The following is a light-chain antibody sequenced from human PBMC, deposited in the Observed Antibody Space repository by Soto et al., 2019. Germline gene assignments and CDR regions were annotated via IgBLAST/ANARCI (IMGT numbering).Light chain of an antibody. CDR3: NQSYSALPRT. V-gene: IGKV1-12*01. CDR2: AAY. J-gene: IGKJ1*01. Sequence: DIQMTQSPSSVPAFIGGRVTIISRGSQGVSNDLAWDQKRRGRAPELLIYAAYRLRSGVPSRFRGSVSLTDFTLTLRTLHTENIATNNSNQSYSALPRTFGQGTKVDIK. CDR1: QGVSND.